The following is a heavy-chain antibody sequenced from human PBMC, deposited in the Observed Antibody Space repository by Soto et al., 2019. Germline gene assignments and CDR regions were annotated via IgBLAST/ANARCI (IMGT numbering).Heavy chain of an antibody. CDR2: IYSNDDN. CDR3: TRYCSVWSLLPCV. D-gene: IGHD1-26*01. CDR1: GFSLSTSGAG. V-gene: IGHV2-5*01. J-gene: IGHJ6*02. Sequence: EASGPTLVNPTQTLTLTCTFSGFSLSTSGAGVGWLRQPPGKAPEWLALIYSNDDNHYSPSLKTRLTITNDSSRIQVVLTMTSMDPVDTATYYCTRYCSVWSLLPCVWGRVTTFTVSS.